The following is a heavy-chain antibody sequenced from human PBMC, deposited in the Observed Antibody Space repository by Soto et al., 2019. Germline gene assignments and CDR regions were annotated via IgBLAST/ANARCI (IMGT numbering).Heavy chain of an antibody. J-gene: IGHJ4*02. CDR1: GGSISSGDYY. CDR2: IYYSGST. V-gene: IGHV4-30-4*01. D-gene: IGHD3-16*01. CDR3: DSDHDARGRFDY. Sequence: QVQLQESGPGLVKPSQTLSLTCTVSGGSISSGDYYWSWIRQPPGKGLEWIGYIYYSGSTYYNPALKRRITISTDTSHNQDSLKLIAVTAADPAVYDCDSDHDARGRFDYWGQGTLVTVSS.